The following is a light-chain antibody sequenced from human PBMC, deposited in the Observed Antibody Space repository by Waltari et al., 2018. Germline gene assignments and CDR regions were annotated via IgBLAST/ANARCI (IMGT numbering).Light chain of an antibody. CDR2: STS. Sequence: DIQMTQSPSSLSASVGDRVTITCRASQTISLYLNWYQQKPGEAPKLLIYSTSRLRSGVPSRCSGSGSGTDFTLTISSLQPEDFATYYCQQSYSTPPWTFGQGTKVEIK. CDR1: QTISLY. V-gene: IGKV1-39*01. CDR3: QQSYSTPPWT. J-gene: IGKJ1*01.